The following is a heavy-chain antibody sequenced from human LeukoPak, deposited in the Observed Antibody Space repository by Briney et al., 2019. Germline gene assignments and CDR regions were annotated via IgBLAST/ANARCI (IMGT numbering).Heavy chain of an antibody. CDR2: IYYDGSNT. D-gene: IGHD1-26*01. J-gene: IGHJ4*01. CDR3: ATSGIYYGFDY. Sequence: PGGSLRLSCAASGLTFGSYGMHWVRQAPGKGLEWVTYIYYDGSNTYYADSVKGRFTISRDNSKNTLSLQMNSLRVEDTAVYYCATSGIYYGFDYWGQGTLVTVSS. CDR1: GLTFGSYG. V-gene: IGHV3-30*02.